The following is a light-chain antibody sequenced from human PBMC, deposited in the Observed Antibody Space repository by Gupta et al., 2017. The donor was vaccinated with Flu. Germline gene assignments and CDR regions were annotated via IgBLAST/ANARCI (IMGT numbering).Light chain of an antibody. CDR1: SSDVGGYNY. V-gene: IGLV2-8*01. Sequence: SALTQPPSASASPRHAATISCTGSSSDVGGYNYVSWYQQHPGKAPKLMIYEVSKRPSGVPDRFAGSKSGNTASLTVSGLQAEDEADYYCSSYAGSNNRVVFGGGTKLTVL. J-gene: IGLJ2*01. CDR3: SSYAGSNNRVV. CDR2: EVS.